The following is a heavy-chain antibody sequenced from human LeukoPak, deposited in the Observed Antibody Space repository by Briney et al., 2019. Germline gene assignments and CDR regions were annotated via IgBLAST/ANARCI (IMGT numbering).Heavy chain of an antibody. D-gene: IGHD6-19*01. J-gene: IGHJ5*02. CDR3: AREATVAGWGIGFDP. CDR1: GFNFSTYW. Sequence: PGGSLRLSCEASGFNFSTYWMSWVRQASGKGREWVANIKQDGSEIYYADSVKGRFSISRDNAKNSLFLQMNNLRAEDTALYYCAREATVAGWGIGFDPWGQGTLLTVSS. CDR2: IKQDGSEI. V-gene: IGHV3-7*01.